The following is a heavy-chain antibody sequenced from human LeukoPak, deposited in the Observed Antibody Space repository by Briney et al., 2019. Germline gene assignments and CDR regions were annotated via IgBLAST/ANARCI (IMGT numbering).Heavy chain of an antibody. D-gene: IGHD3-22*01. CDR1: GFTFSSYA. J-gene: IGHJ3*02. V-gene: IGHV3-23*01. CDR3: ARDLIVVDDAFDI. CDR2: ISGSGGST. Sequence: GGSLRLSCAASGFTFSSYAMSWVRQAPGKGLEWVSAISGSGGSTYYADSVKGRFTISRDNSKNTLYLQMNSLRPEDTAVYHCARDLIVVDDAFDIWGQGTMVTVSS.